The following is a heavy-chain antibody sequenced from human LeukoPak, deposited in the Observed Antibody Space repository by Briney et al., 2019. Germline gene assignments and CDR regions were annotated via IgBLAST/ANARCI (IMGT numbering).Heavy chain of an antibody. Sequence: GGSLRLSCAASGFTFSSYAMHWVRQAPGKGLEWVAVISYDGSNKYYADSVKGRFTISRDNSKNTLYLQMNSLRAEDTAVYYCARDRGYCSGGSCNYFDYWGQGTLVTVSS. CDR1: GFTFSSYA. J-gene: IGHJ4*02. CDR3: ARDRGYCSGGSCNYFDY. D-gene: IGHD2-15*01. V-gene: IGHV3-30-3*01. CDR2: ISYDGSNK.